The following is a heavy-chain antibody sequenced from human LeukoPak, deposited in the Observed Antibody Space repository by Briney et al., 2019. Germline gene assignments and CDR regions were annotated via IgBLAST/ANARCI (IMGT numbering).Heavy chain of an antibody. CDR1: GFTFSSYA. V-gene: IGHV3-23*01. CDR3: ARNKTGDRYTYGHDY. Sequence: PGGSLRLSCAASGFTFSSYAMNWVRQAPGKGLEWISSISGSGDNTYYADSVKGRFTISRDNAKNSLYLQMNSLRAEDTAVYYCARNKTGDRYTYGHDYWGQGTLVTVSS. CDR2: ISGSGDNT. D-gene: IGHD5-18*01. J-gene: IGHJ4*02.